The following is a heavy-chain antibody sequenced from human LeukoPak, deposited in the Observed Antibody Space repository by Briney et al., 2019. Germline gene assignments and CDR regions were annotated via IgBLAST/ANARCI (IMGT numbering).Heavy chain of an antibody. D-gene: IGHD2-2*01. Sequence: GASVKVSCKASGYTFTGYYMHWVRQAPGQGLEWMGWISAYNGNTNYAQKLQGRVTMTTDTSTSTAYMELRSLRSDDTAVYYCARDILYADDAFDIWGQGTMVTVSS. CDR2: ISAYNGNT. CDR3: ARDILYADDAFDI. V-gene: IGHV1-18*04. J-gene: IGHJ3*02. CDR1: GYTFTGYY.